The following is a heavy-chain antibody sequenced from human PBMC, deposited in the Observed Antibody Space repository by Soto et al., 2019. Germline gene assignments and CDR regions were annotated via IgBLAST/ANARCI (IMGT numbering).Heavy chain of an antibody. D-gene: IGHD3-22*01. CDR2: INAGNGNT. CDR3: ARDSSGYYRPDY. J-gene: IGHJ4*02. V-gene: IGHV1-3*01. CDR1: GYTFTSYA. Sequence: ASVKVSCKVSGYTFTSYAMHWVRQAPGQRLEWMGWINAGNGNTKYSQKFQGRVTITRDTSASTAYMELSSLRSEDTAVYYCARDSSGYYRPDYWGQGTLVTVSS.